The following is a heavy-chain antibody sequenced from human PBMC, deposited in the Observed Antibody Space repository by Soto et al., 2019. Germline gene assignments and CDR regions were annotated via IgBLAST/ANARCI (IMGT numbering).Heavy chain of an antibody. J-gene: IGHJ4*02. CDR3: AREWPHLDC. CDR1: GFTVSSNY. CDR2: IYSGGST. Sequence: PGESLKISCAASGFTVSSNYMSWVRQAPGKGLEWVSVIYSGGSTFYADSVKGRFTISRDNSKNMVYLQMNRMRAEDTAVYYCAREWPHLDCWGQGTLVTVSS. V-gene: IGHV3-53*01.